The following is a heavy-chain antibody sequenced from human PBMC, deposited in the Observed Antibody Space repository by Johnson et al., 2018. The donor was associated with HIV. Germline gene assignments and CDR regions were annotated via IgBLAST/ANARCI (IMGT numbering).Heavy chain of an antibody. J-gene: IGHJ3*01. Sequence: VQLVESGGGLVQPGGSLRLSCAASGFTFSSYWMSWVRQAPGKGLEWVANIKQDGSEKYYADSVKGRFTISRDNAKNSLFLQMNSLRAEDTAVYYCAREGELDAFDVWGQGTMVTVSS. CDR2: IKQDGSEK. V-gene: IGHV3-7*01. CDR3: AREGELDAFDV. CDR1: GFTFSSYW. D-gene: IGHD1-26*01.